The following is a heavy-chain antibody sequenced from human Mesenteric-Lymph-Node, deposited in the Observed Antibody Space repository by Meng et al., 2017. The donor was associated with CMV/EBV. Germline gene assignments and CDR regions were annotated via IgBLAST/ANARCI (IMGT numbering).Heavy chain of an antibody. D-gene: IGHD4-23*01. V-gene: IGHV4-34*01. J-gene: IGHJ4*02. Sequence: QVHQRRWVAGLLNPSEPLFLTCAVYGGSFSVYYWSWIRQPPGKGLEWIGEINHSGSTNYNPSLKSRVTISVDTSKNQFSLKLSSVTAADTAVYYCARHQRWLKSEGGFNYWGQGTLVTVSS. CDR2: INHSGST. CDR1: GGSFSVYY. CDR3: ARHQRWLKSEGGFNY.